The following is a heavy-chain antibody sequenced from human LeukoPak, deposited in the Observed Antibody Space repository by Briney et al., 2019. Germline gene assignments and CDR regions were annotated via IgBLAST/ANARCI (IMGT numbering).Heavy chain of an antibody. J-gene: IGHJ6*02. CDR3: AKTPAAKGRFLDPMDV. Sequence: GGSLRLSCAASGFTFSSYAMSWVRQAPGKGLEWVSAISGSGGSTYYADSVKGRFTISRDNSKNTLYLQMNSLRAEDTAVYYCAKTPAAKGRFLDPMDVWGQGTTVTVSS. V-gene: IGHV3-23*01. CDR2: ISGSGGST. CDR1: GFTFSSYA. D-gene: IGHD3-3*01.